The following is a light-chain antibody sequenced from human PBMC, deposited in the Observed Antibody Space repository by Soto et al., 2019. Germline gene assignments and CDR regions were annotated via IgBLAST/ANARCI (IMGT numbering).Light chain of an antibody. V-gene: IGKV3-20*01. CDR1: QSVSSSY. Sequence: EIVLTQSPGPLSLSPGERATLSCRASQSVSSSYLAGYQQKPGQAPRLLIYGASSRATGIPDRCSGSGSGTDFTLTINRLEPEDFAVYDCQQYGSSPITVGQGTRLEIK. CDR2: GAS. CDR3: QQYGSSPIT. J-gene: IGKJ5*01.